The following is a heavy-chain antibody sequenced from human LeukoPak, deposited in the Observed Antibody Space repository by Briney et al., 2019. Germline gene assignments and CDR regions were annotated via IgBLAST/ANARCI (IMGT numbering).Heavy chain of an antibody. Sequence: GGSLRLSCAASGFTFSSYSMTWVRQAPGKGLEWVSSISSSSSYIYYADSVKGRFTISRDNSKNTLYLQMNSLRAEDTAVYYCAKVPRSYSSSCWGQGTLVTVSS. CDR1: GFTFSSYS. J-gene: IGHJ4*02. CDR2: ISSSSSYI. D-gene: IGHD6-13*01. CDR3: AKVPRSYSSSC. V-gene: IGHV3-21*04.